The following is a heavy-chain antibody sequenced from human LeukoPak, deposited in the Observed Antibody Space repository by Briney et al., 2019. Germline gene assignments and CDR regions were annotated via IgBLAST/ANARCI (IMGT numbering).Heavy chain of an antibody. Sequence: GGYLRLSCAASGFTFSSYSMNWARKDPGKGLEKVSYISSSSSTIHYTDSVKGRFTISRDNAKRSLDLQMNSLRGEDTAVYYCARDELRGGPRGDAFDIWGQGTMVTVSS. J-gene: IGHJ3*02. CDR2: ISSSSSTI. D-gene: IGHD3-10*01. V-gene: IGHV3-48*01. CDR3: ARDELRGGPRGDAFDI. CDR1: GFTFSSYS.